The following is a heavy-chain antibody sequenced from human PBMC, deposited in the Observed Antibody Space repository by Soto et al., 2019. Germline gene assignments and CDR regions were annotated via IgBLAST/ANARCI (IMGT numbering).Heavy chain of an antibody. Sequence: QVQLVQSGAEVKKPGSSVKVSCKASGGTFSSYAVSWVRQAPGQGLEWMGGIIPIFGTANYAQKFQGKVTITADESTNTAYMELSSLRSEDTAVYYCARDKGWSYNWNLRDAFHIWGQGTMITVSS. CDR3: ARDKGWSYNWNLRDAFHI. D-gene: IGHD1-7*01. J-gene: IGHJ3*02. CDR1: GGTFSSYA. CDR2: IIPIFGTA. V-gene: IGHV1-69*01.